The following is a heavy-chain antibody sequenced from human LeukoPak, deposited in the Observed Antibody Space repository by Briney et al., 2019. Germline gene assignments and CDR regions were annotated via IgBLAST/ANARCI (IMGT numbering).Heavy chain of an antibody. J-gene: IGHJ4*02. D-gene: IGHD3-10*01. CDR1: GGTFSSYT. CDR2: IIPILGIA. Sequence: GASVKVSCKASGGTFSSYTISWVRQAPGQGLEWMGRIIPILGIANYAQKFQGRVTITADKSTSTAYMELSSLRSEDKAVYYCARGHGSGSYYYFDYWGQGTLVTVSS. CDR3: ARGHGSGSYYYFDY. V-gene: IGHV1-69*02.